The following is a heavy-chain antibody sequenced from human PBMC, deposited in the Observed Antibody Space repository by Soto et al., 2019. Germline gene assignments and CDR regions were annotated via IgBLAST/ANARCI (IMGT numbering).Heavy chain of an antibody. CDR2: ISAYNGNT. Sequence: AAGKVSCKASGYTFTSYSIRWVRQAPGQGLQRMGWISAYNGNTNYAQKLQGRVTMTTDTSTSTAYMELRSLRSDDTAVYYCARGIAARPGWYFDLWGRGTLVTVSS. J-gene: IGHJ2*01. CDR1: GYTFTSYS. V-gene: IGHV1-18*04. D-gene: IGHD6-6*01. CDR3: ARGIAARPGWYFDL.